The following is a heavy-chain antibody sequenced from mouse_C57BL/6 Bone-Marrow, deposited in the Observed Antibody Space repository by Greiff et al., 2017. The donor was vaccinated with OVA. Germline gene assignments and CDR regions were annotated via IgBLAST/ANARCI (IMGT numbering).Heavy chain of an antibody. CDR3: ARYNWFYYFDY. J-gene: IGHJ2*01. Sequence: EVQGVESGGGLVQPGGSLSLSCAASGFTFTDSYMRWVRQPPGKALEWLGFIRNNANGYTTEYSASVEGRFTISRDNSQSILYLQMNALRAEDSATYYCARYNWFYYFDYWGQGTTLTVSS. CDR1: GFTFTDSY. D-gene: IGHD2-2*01. CDR2: IRNNANGYTT. V-gene: IGHV7-3*01.